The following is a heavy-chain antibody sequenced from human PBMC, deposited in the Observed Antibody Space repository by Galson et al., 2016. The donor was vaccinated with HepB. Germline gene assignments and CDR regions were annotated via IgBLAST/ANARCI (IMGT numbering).Heavy chain of an antibody. V-gene: IGHV4-4*02. CDR3: ARETVDYYDASGYYSSRTYYFDY. CDR1: GASITSRNW. Sequence: SETLSLTCAVSGASITSRNWWNWVRQPPGKGLEWIGETYHNGHTDYNPSLKSRVIISLDKSKNQFSLRLTSVTAADTSVYFCARETVDYYDASGYYSSRTYYFDYWGQGSLVTVSP. CDR2: TYHNGHT. J-gene: IGHJ4*02. D-gene: IGHD3-22*01.